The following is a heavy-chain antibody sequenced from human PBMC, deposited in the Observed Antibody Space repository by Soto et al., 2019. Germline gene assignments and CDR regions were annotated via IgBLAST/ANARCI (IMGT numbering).Heavy chain of an antibody. CDR2: IKEDASEE. CDR3: ATAISSPFSNFDS. J-gene: IGHJ4*02. V-gene: IGHV3-7*01. Sequence: EVQLVQSGGDLVQPGGSLRLSCVASGFTFSTYWMTCVRQAPGMGLEWVAGIKEDASEEGYVESVKGRLSIYRDNDKNYLYLQLNSLRAEDTDFSSRATAISSPFSNFDSWGQGSLVTVAS. D-gene: IGHD2-2*01. CDR1: GFTFSTYW.